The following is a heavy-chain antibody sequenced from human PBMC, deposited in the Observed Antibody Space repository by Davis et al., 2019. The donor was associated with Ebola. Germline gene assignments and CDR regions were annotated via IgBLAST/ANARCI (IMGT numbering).Heavy chain of an antibody. J-gene: IGHJ4*02. D-gene: IGHD3-10*01. CDR3: ARDAVLSRGELDF. CDR2: IYYTGNT. V-gene: IGHV4-59*12. CDR1: GGSIRTYY. Sequence: MPSETLSLTCTVSGGSIRTYYWSWIRQPPGKGLEWIGYIYYTGNTNYNPSLKSRVTISVDTPKNQFSLKLSSVTAADTAVYYCARDAVLSRGELDFWGQGTLVTVSS.